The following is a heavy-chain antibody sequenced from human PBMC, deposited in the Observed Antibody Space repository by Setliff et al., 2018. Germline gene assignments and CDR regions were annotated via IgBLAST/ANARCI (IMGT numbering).Heavy chain of an antibody. V-gene: IGHV4-34*01. J-gene: IGHJ6*03. CDR1: GESFSGFH. D-gene: IGHD2-15*01. CDR2: INHSGNT. Sequence: SETLSLTCGVFGESFSGFHWSWIRQPPGKGLEWIGEINHSGNTNYNPSLKSRVTISLDTSENESSLKLSPVTAADTAVYYCARERRFCIGSGCYSGSYYYYMDVWGKGTTVTVSS. CDR3: ARERRFCIGSGCYSGSYYYYMDV.